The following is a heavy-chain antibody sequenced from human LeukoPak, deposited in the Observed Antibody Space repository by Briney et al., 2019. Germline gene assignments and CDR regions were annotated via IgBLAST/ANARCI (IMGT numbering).Heavy chain of an antibody. V-gene: IGHV4-4*07. Sequence: PSETLSLTCTVSGGSIRSFYWSWIRQPAGKGLEWIGRIYSSGSANYNPSLRSRVTMSVDTSKNQFSLRLTSVTAADTAVYYCARERDAAAPYYGMDVWGQGTTVTVS. CDR1: GGSIRSFY. CDR2: IYSSGSA. CDR3: ARERDAAAPYYGMDV. J-gene: IGHJ6*02. D-gene: IGHD6-25*01.